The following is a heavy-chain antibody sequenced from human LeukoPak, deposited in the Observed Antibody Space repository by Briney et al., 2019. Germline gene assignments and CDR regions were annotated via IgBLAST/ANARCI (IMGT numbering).Heavy chain of an antibody. V-gene: IGHV3-30-3*01. CDR2: ISYDGSNK. J-gene: IGHJ4*02. CDR1: GFTFSSYA. CDR3: ARFSSTSCLDY. D-gene: IGHD2-2*01. Sequence: GGSLRLSCSASGFTFSSYAMHWVRQAPGKGLEWVAVISYDGSNKYYADSVKGRFTISRDNSKNTLYLQMNSLRAEDTAVYYCARFSSTSCLDYWGQGTLVTVSS.